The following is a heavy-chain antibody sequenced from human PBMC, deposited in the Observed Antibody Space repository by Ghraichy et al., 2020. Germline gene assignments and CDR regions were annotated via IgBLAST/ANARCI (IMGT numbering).Heavy chain of an antibody. J-gene: IGHJ4*02. Sequence: SETLSLTCTVSGGSISSYYWSWIRQPPGKGLEWIGYIYYSGSTNYNPSLKSRVTISVDTSKNQFSLKLSSVTAADTAVYYCARDPVPRYGYNYVGAYGGFDYWGQGTLVTVSS. V-gene: IGHV4-59*01. CDR1: GGSISSYY. D-gene: IGHD5-24*01. CDR2: IYYSGST. CDR3: ARDPVPRYGYNYVGAYGGFDY.